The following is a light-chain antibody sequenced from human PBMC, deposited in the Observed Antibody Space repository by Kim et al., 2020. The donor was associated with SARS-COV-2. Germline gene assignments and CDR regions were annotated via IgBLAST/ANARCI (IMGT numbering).Light chain of an antibody. V-gene: IGLV2-14*01. Sequence: QSALTQPASVSGSPGQSITISCTGTSSDVGGYNYVSWYQQHPGKAPKLMIYDVSKRPSGVSNRFSGSKSGNTASLTISGLQAEDEVDYYCSSYTSSSNVVFGGGTQLTVL. CDR2: DVS. CDR3: SSYTSSSNVV. J-gene: IGLJ2*01. CDR1: SSDVGGYNY.